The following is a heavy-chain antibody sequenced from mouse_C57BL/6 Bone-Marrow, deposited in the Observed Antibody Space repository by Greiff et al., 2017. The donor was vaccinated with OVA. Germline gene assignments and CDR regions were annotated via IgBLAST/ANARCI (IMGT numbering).Heavy chain of an antibody. CDR2: IDPENGDT. J-gene: IGHJ2*01. CDR3: TTELGGGVSFDY. CDR1: GFNIKDDY. V-gene: IGHV14-4*01. Sequence: VQLQQSGAELVRPGASVKLSCTASGFNIKDDYMHWVKQRPEQGLEWIGWIDPENGDTEYASKFQGKATITADTSSNTAYLQLSSLTSEDTAVYYCTTELGGGVSFDYWGQGTTLTVSS. D-gene: IGHD4-1*01.